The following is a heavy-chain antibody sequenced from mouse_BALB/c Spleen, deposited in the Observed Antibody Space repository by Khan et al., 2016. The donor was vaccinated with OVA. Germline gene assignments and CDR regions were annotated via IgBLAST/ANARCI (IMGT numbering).Heavy chain of an antibody. V-gene: IGHV1S137*01. J-gene: IGHJ3*01. CDR2: ISTYYGHA. CDR3: TRGGGGNRFAY. Sequence: QMQLQQSGAELVRPGVSVKISCKGSGYTFTDFTMHWVKQSHAMSLEWIGVISTYYGHATYNQKFKDKATMTVDKSSSTAYMELARLTSEASAIYYCTRGGGGNRFAYWGQGTLVTVSA. CDR1: GYTFTDFT.